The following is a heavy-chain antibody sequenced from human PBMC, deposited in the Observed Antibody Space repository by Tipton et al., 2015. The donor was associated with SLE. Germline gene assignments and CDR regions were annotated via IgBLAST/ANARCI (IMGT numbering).Heavy chain of an antibody. V-gene: IGHV4-59*11. D-gene: IGHD6-19*01. CDR3: ARGGYSSGWYGDYFVY. CDR2: VYYSGNT. J-gene: IGHJ4*02. CDR1: GGSIRSHY. Sequence: LRLSCTVSGGSIRSHYWAWIRQPPGKGLEWIGYVYYSGNTNYNPSLKSRVTISLDTSKTQFSLNLRSVTAADTAIYYCARGGYSSGWYGDYFVYWGQGTLVTVSS.